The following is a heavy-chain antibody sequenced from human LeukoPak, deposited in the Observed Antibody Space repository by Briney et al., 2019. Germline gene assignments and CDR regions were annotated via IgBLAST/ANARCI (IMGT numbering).Heavy chain of an antibody. V-gene: IGHV3-23*01. CDR1: GFTFSSYA. D-gene: IGHD3-22*01. CDR2: IGGSGGST. CDR3: AKDPRDYYDSSGYHG. Sequence: GGSLRRSCAASGFTFSSYAMSWVREAPGKGLEWVSVIGGSGGSTYYADSVKGRFTISRDNSRNTLYLQMNSLRAEDTAVYYCAKDPRDYYDSSGYHGWGQGTLVTVSS. J-gene: IGHJ4*02.